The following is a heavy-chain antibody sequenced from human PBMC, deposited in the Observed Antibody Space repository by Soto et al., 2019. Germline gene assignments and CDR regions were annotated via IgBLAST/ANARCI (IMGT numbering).Heavy chain of an antibody. D-gene: IGHD1-1*01. V-gene: IGHV4-4*02. CDR2: IFPSGTT. Sequence: QVQLQESGPGVVKPSGTLSLTCVVSGGSISDTHVWSWVRQPPGKGLEWIGEIFPSGTTDYNPSLKCRVTMALGKTRNQLSLSLNSVTSADTAVYYCATEESMNWTHDYWGHGILVTVSS. CDR3: ATEESMNWTHDY. CDR1: GGSISDTHV. J-gene: IGHJ4*01.